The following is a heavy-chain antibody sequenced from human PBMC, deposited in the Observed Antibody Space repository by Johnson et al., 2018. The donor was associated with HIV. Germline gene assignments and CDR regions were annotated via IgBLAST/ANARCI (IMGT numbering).Heavy chain of an antibody. J-gene: IGHJ3*02. Sequence: VHLVESGGGLVQPGGSLRLSCAASGFTFSSYAMSWVRQAPGKGLEWVSGISWNSGSIGYADSVKGRFTISRDNAKNSLYLQMNSLRAEDTALYYCAKDMGYGGNPGAFDIWGQGTMVTVSS. CDR3: AKDMGYGGNPGAFDI. CDR2: ISWNSGSI. V-gene: IGHV3-9*01. CDR1: GFTFSSYA. D-gene: IGHD4-23*01.